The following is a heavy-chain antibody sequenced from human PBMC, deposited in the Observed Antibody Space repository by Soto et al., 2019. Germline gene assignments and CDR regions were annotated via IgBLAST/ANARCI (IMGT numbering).Heavy chain of an antibody. Sequence: EVQLVESGGGLVQPGGSLRLSCAASGFTFSNSGMNLVRQAPGKGLEWVAYISSSSSTIRYADSVKGRFTISRDNAKNSLFLQMNSLRDEDTAVYYCARDRGGAGATDYWGQGTLVTVSS. CDR2: ISSSSSTI. J-gene: IGHJ4*02. V-gene: IGHV3-48*02. CDR3: ARDRGGAGATDY. D-gene: IGHD1-26*01. CDR1: GFTFSNSG.